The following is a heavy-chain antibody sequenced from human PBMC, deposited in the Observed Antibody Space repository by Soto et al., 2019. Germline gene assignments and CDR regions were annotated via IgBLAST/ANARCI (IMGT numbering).Heavy chain of an antibody. CDR1: GYTFTGYY. CDR3: AREAGIAAAGYDY. J-gene: IGHJ4*02. Sequence: ASVKVSCKASGYTFTGYYMHWVRQAPGQGLEWMGWINPNSGGTNYAQKFQGWVTMTRDTSISTAYMELSRLRSDDTAVYYCAREAGIAAAGYDYWGQGTLVTSPQ. V-gene: IGHV1-2*04. D-gene: IGHD6-13*01. CDR2: INPNSGGT.